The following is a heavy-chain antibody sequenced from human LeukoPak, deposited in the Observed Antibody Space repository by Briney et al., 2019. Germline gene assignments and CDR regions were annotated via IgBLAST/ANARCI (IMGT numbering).Heavy chain of an antibody. D-gene: IGHD3-22*01. CDR1: GFTFSSYA. Sequence: GGSLRLSCAASGFTFSSYAMSWVRQAPGKGLEWVSAISGSGGSTYYADSVEGRFTISRDNSKNTLYLQMNSLRAEDTAVYYCAKFPLASYYYDSSSIGYYFDYWGQGTLVTVSS. CDR3: AKFPLASYYYDSSSIGYYFDY. J-gene: IGHJ4*02. V-gene: IGHV3-23*01. CDR2: ISGSGGST.